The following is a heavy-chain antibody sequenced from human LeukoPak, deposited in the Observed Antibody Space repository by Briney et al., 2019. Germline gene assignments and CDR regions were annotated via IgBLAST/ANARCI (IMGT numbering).Heavy chain of an antibody. CDR1: GGSFSGYY. D-gene: IGHD2-2*01. CDR2: INHSGST. J-gene: IGHJ4*02. V-gene: IGHV4-34*01. Sequence: ASETLSLTCAVYGGSFSGYYWSWIRQPPGKGLEWIGEINHSGSTNYNPSLKSRVTISVDTSKNQFSLKLSSVTAADTAVYYCASSHYYCSSTSCYFALFDYWGQGTLVTVSS. CDR3: ASSHYYCSSTSCYFALFDY.